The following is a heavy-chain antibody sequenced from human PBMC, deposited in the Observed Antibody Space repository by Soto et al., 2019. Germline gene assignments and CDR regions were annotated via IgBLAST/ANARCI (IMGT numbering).Heavy chain of an antibody. V-gene: IGHV3-30*18. D-gene: IGHD2-2*01. J-gene: IGHJ6*02. CDR2: ISYDGSNK. CDR3: AKDLQLFHYYYSYGMDV. Sequence: QVQLVESGGGVVQPGRSLRLSCAASGFTFSSYGMHWVRQAPGKGLEWVAVISYDGSNKYYADSVKGRFTISRDNSKNTLYLEMNSLRAEDTAVYYCAKDLQLFHYYYSYGMDVWGQGTTVPVSS. CDR1: GFTFSSYG.